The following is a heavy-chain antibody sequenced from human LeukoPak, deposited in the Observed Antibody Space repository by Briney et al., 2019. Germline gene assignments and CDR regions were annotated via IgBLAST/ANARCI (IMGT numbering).Heavy chain of an antibody. CDR1: GGPISTYY. CDR3: ARWDSGSYFLDY. J-gene: IGHJ4*02. D-gene: IGHD1-26*01. Sequence: SETLSLTCSVSGGPISTYYWSWIRQPPGKGLEWIGYIYYSGSTNYNPSLKSRVTISIDTSKNQFSLKLNSVTAADTAVYYCARWDSGSYFLDYWGQGTLVTVSS. CDR2: IYYSGST. V-gene: IGHV4-59*01.